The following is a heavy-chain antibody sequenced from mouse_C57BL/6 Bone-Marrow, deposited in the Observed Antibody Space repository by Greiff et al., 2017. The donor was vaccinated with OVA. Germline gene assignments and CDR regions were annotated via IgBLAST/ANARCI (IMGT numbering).Heavy chain of an antibody. J-gene: IGHJ3*01. CDR3: TRDELANWGSWFAY. CDR2: ISSGGDYI. D-gene: IGHD4-1*01. CDR1: GFTFSSYA. V-gene: IGHV5-9-1*02. Sequence: EVKVVESGEGLVKPGGSLKLSCAASGFTFSSYAMSWVRQTPEKRLEWVAYISSGGDYIYYADTVKGRFTISRDNARNTLYLQMSSLKSEDTAMYYCTRDELANWGSWFAYWGQGTLVTVSA.